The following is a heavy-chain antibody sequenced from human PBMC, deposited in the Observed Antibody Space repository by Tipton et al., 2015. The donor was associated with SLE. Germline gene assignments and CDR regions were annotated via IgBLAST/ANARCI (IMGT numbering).Heavy chain of an antibody. Sequence: TLSLTCAVYGGSFSGYYWSWIRQPPGKGLEWIGEINHSGSTNYNPSLKSRVTISVDTSKNQFSLKLSSVTAADTAVYYCARENGSGRDCDYWGQGTLVTVSS. CDR2: INHSGST. CDR1: GGSFSGYY. J-gene: IGHJ4*02. D-gene: IGHD3-10*01. CDR3: ARENGSGRDCDY. V-gene: IGHV4-34*01.